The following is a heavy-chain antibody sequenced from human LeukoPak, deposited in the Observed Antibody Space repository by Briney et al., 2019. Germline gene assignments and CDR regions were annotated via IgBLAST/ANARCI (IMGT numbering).Heavy chain of an antibody. CDR2: INTNTGNP. Sequence: ASVKVSCKASGYTFTSYAMSWVRQAPGQGLEWMGWINTNTGNPTYAQGFTGRFVFSLDTSVSTAYLQISSLKAEDTAVYYCARDRPIFGVVLGYGMDVWGQGTTVTVSS. V-gene: IGHV7-4-1*02. CDR1: GYTFTSYA. D-gene: IGHD3-3*01. CDR3: ARDRPIFGVVLGYGMDV. J-gene: IGHJ6*02.